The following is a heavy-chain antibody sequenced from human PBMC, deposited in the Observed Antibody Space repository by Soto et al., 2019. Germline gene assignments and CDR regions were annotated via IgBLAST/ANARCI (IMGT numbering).Heavy chain of an antibody. CDR3: ARQRWLQSYYYYGMDV. CDR2: IYYSGST. V-gene: IGHV4-59*01. Sequence: SETLSLTCTVSGGSISSYYWSWIRQPPGKGLEWIGYIYYSGSTNYNPSLKSRVTISVDTSKNQFSLKLSSVTAADTAVYYCARQRWLQSYYYYGMDVWGQGTTVTVSS. J-gene: IGHJ6*02. CDR1: GGSISSYY. D-gene: IGHD4-4*01.